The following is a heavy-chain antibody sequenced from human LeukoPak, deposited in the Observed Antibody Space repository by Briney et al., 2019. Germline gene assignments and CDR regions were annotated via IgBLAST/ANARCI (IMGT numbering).Heavy chain of an antibody. CDR1: GFTFSSYG. J-gene: IGHJ4*02. V-gene: IGHV3-30*18. D-gene: IGHD4-17*01. CDR2: ISYDGSNK. CDR3: AKDRGNDYGVFDY. Sequence: GGSLRLSCAASGFTFSSYGMHWVRQAPGKGLEWVAVISYDGSNKYYADSVKGRFTISRDNSKNTLYLQMNSLRAEDTAVYYCAKDRGNDYGVFDYWGQGILVTVSS.